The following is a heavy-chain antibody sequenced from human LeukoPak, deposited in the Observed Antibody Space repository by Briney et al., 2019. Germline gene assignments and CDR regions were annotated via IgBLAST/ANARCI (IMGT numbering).Heavy chain of an antibody. Sequence: GGSLRLSCAGSGFLFNTNWMTWVRQAPGKGLEWVATIKQDGSEKYYVDSVKGRFTISRDNAKNSLYLQMNNLRAEDTAVYYCAREGPYMAPLNYWGQGTLVTVSS. CDR3: AREGPYMAPLNY. CDR2: IKQDGSEK. J-gene: IGHJ4*02. D-gene: IGHD5-24*01. V-gene: IGHV3-7*01. CDR1: GFLFNTNW.